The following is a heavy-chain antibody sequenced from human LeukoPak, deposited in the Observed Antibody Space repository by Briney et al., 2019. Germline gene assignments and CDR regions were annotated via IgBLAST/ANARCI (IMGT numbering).Heavy chain of an antibody. V-gene: IGHV4-4*09. D-gene: IGHD6-6*01. J-gene: IGHJ5*01. CDR3: ARHRSPTSSSFFDS. Sequence: PLETLSLTCTVSGGSISDYYWSWVRQPPGKGLEWLGYTYTSGSTNYNPSLKSRVTISADTSKNQFSLKLSSVTVADTAVYYCARHRSPTSSSFFDSWGQGTLVSVSS. CDR2: TYTSGST. CDR1: GGSISDYY.